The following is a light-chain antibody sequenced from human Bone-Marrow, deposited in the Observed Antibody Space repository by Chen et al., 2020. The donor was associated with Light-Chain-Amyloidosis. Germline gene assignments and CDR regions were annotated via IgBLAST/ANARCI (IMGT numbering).Light chain of an antibody. Sequence: DIVMTQSPFSLPVPPGEPASISCRSSQSLLQSNGYKYLDWYLQKPGQSPQLLIYLGSNRASGVPDRFSGSGSGTDFTLKISRVEAEDVGVYYCMQALQAPWTFGQGTKVEIK. J-gene: IGKJ1*01. CDR1: QSLLQSNGYKY. CDR3: MQALQAPWT. CDR2: LGS. V-gene: IGKV2-28*01.